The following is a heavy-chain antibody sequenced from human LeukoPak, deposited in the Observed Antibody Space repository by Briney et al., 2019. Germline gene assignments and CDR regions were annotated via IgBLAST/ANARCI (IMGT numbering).Heavy chain of an antibody. D-gene: IGHD1-14*01. Sequence: LETLSPTCAVYGGSFSGYYWSWIRQPPGKGLEWIGEINHSGSTNYNPSLKSRVTISVDTSKNQFSLKLSSVTAADTAVYYCVPGGDWFDPWGQGTLVTVSS. V-gene: IGHV4-34*01. J-gene: IGHJ5*02. CDR1: GGSFSGYY. CDR2: INHSGST. CDR3: VPGGDWFDP.